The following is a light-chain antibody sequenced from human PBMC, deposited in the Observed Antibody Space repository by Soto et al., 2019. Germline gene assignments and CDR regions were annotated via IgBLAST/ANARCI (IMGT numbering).Light chain of an antibody. J-gene: IGLJ1*01. CDR2: EAT. CDR1: SSDIGRYNF. V-gene: IGLV2-14*01. Sequence: QSVLTQPASISGSPGQSITISCTGTSSDIGRYNFVSWYQHHPGKAPKLIIYEATKRPSGVSYRFSGSKSGNTASLTISGLQDEDEADYYCQSYDSSMSGYVFGTGTKVTVL. CDR3: QSYDSSMSGYV.